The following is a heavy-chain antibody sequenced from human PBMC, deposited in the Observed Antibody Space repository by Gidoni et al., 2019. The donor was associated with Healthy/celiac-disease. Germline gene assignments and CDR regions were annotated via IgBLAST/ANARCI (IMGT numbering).Heavy chain of an antibody. J-gene: IGHJ3*02. V-gene: IGHV3-23*01. D-gene: IGHD2-15*01. Sequence: EVQLLAPRRGLVQPGGPLRLSCAASGFSFRTSPMSWVRQAPGKRLEWVSAISGSGGRTYYADTVKGRFTISRDNSKNTLYLQMNSLRAEDTAVYYCAKVSVVVVAATPNAFDIWGQGTMVTVSS. CDR2: ISGSGGRT. CDR3: AKVSVVVVAATPNAFDI. CDR1: GFSFRTSP.